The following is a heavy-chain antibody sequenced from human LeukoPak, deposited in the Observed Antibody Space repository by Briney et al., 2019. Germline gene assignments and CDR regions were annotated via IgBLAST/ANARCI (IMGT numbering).Heavy chain of an antibody. J-gene: IGHJ1*01. V-gene: IGHV3-30-3*01. Sequence: PGGSLRLSCAASGFTFSSYAMHWVRQAPGKGLEWVAVISYDGSNKYYADSVKGRFTISRDNSKSTLYLQMSSLRVEDSAVYYCARDSGSLPFHLWGQGTLVTVSS. CDR2: ISYDGSNK. CDR1: GFTFSSYA. D-gene: IGHD1-26*01. CDR3: ARDSGSLPFHL.